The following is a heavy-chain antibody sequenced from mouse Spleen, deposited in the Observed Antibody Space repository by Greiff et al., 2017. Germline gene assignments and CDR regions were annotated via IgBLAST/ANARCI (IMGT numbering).Heavy chain of an antibody. CDR2: IYPGDGDT. CDR1: GYAFSSSW. J-gene: IGHJ2*01. V-gene: IGHV1-82*01. Sequence: QVQLQQSGPELVKPGASVKISCTASGYAFSSSWMNWVKQRPGKGLEWIGRIYPGDGDTNYNGKFKGKATLTADKSSSTAYMQLSSLTSEDSAVYFCARRDYYGSSYFDYWGQGTTLTVSS. CDR3: ARRDYYGSSYFDY. D-gene: IGHD1-1*01.